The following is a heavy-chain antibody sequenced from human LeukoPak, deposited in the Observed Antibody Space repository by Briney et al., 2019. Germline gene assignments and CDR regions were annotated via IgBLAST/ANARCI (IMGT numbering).Heavy chain of an antibody. CDR3: ARALKQLVPKRHFDY. Sequence: SETLSLTCTVSGGSISSSSYYWGWIRQPPGKGLEWIGSIYYSGSTYYNPSLKSRVTISVDTSKNQFSLKLSSVTAADTAVYYCARALKQLVPKRHFDYWGQGTLVTVSS. V-gene: IGHV4-39*07. D-gene: IGHD6-6*01. CDR2: IYYSGST. J-gene: IGHJ4*02. CDR1: GGSISSSSYY.